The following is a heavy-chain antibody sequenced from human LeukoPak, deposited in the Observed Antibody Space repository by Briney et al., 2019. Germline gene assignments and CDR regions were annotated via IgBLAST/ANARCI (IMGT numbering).Heavy chain of an antibody. CDR2: ISTSSSAT. Sequence: GGSLTLSCGASGFTFSSYSMNWVRQAPGKGLEWVSYISTSSSATYYADSVKGRFTISRDDAKNSLYLHMNSLRAEDTAVYYCARDRNPLRTYYYDSSGYYVWGQGTLATVSS. D-gene: IGHD3-22*01. V-gene: IGHV3-48*01. J-gene: IGHJ4*02. CDR3: ARDRNPLRTYYYDSSGYYV. CDR1: GFTFSSYS.